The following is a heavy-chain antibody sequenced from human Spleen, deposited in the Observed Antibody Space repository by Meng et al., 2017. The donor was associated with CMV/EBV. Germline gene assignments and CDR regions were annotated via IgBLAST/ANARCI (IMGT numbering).Heavy chain of an antibody. CDR2: ITPVNGLA. V-gene: IGHV1-69*10. J-gene: IGHJ6*02. D-gene: IGHD5-24*01. CDR3: ARDRVGGFTYYYGMDV. CDR1: GGTFSNFA. Sequence: SVKVSCKASGGTFSNFAISWVRQAPGQGLKWMGGITPVNGLATYAGDFQARVTNTADKSTRTVYMELSSVSSEDTAVYYCARDRVGGFTYYYGMDVWGHGTTVTVSS.